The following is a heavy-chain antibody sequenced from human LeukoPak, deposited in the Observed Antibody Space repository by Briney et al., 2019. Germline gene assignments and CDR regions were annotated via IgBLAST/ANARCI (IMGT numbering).Heavy chain of an antibody. J-gene: IGHJ4*02. CDR1: VGTFSSYA. D-gene: IGHD5-24*01. CDR3: ARAARDGYNSN. Sequence: SVKVSCKASVGTFSSYAISCVRQAPGQGLEWMGRIIPIFGTANYAQKVQGRATITTDESTSTAYRELSRLRSEDTAVYYCARAARDGYNSNWGQGTLVTVSS. V-gene: IGHV1-69*05. CDR2: IIPIFGTA.